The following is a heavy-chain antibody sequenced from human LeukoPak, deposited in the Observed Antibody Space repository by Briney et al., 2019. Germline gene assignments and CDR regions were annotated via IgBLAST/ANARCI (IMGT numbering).Heavy chain of an antibody. V-gene: IGHV3-21*01. CDR3: GKNGAFGLEIVVVVAATHYFYY. CDR1: GFTFSSYS. CDR2: ISSSSCYI. Sequence: GGSLRLSCAASGFTFSSYSMNWVRQAPGKGLEWVSSISSSSCYIYYADSVKGRFNISRDNAKNLLYLQKNSLIAENTAVYYCGKNGAFGLEIVVVVAATHYFYYWGQGTLVTGSS. D-gene: IGHD2-15*01. J-gene: IGHJ4*02.